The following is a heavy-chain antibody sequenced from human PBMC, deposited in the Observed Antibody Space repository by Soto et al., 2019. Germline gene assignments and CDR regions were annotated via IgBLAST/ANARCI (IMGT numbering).Heavy chain of an antibody. Sequence: ASVKVSCKASGYTFTSYGISWVRQAPGQGLEWMGWISAYNGNTNYAQKLQGRVTMTTDTSTSTAYMELRSLRSDDTAVYYCARETYYDILTGSGTTRPYGMDVWGQGTTVTVSS. CDR3: ARETYYDILTGSGTTRPYGMDV. CDR1: GYTFTSYG. J-gene: IGHJ6*02. V-gene: IGHV1-18*01. D-gene: IGHD3-9*01. CDR2: ISAYNGNT.